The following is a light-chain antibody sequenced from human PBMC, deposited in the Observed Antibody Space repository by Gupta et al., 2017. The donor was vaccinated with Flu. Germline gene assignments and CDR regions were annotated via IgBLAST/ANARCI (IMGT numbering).Light chain of an antibody. V-gene: IGKV3-20*01. Sequence: IVLTQSPGTLSLSPGERATLSCRASQSISSSSLAWYQQKLGQAPRLLIYAASSGATGIPDRFSGSESGTDFTLTISRLEPEDFAVYYCQHYGSSIFTFGPGTKVDIK. CDR1: QSISSSS. CDR2: AAS. J-gene: IGKJ3*01. CDR3: QHYGSSIFT.